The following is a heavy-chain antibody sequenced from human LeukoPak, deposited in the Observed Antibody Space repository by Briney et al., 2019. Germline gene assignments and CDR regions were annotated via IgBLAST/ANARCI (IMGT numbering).Heavy chain of an antibody. Sequence: ASVKVSCKASGYTSTSYDINWVRQATGQGLEWMGWMNPNSGNTGYAQKFQGRVTMTRNTSISTAYMELSSLRSEDTAVYYCARRLGYCSSTSCLYYFDYWGQGTLVTVSS. CDR2: MNPNSGNT. J-gene: IGHJ4*02. D-gene: IGHD2-2*01. CDR3: ARRLGYCSSTSCLYYFDY. V-gene: IGHV1-8*01. CDR1: GYTSTSYD.